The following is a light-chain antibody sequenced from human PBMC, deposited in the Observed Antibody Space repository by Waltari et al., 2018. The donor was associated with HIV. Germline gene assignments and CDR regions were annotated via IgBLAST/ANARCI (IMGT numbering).Light chain of an antibody. V-gene: IGKV3-20*01. CDR1: RSISNSF. CDR3: QEYGDSPT. J-gene: IGKJ4*01. Sequence: VLTQSPGPLSLSPGDRASLSCRASRSISNSFLAWYQQKPGQAPTLLIYGASTRATGIPEMFSGSGSGTDLTLTSSRLEPEDFAVYHCQEYGDSPTFGGGTKVES. CDR2: GAS.